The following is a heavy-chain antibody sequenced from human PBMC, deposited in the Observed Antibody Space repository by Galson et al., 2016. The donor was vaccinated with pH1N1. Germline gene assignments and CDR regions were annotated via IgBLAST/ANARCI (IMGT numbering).Heavy chain of an antibody. Sequence: SCKASGYTFNRHDIHWVRQASGQGLEWMGWMNPNNGNADYAPKFQGRVTLTRNASINTAYMELSSLTSEDTAVYYCARGPVYWYFDLWGRGTPVIVSS. CDR2: MNPNNGNA. CDR3: ARGPVYWYFDL. V-gene: IGHV1-8*01. CDR1: GYTFNRHD. J-gene: IGHJ2*01.